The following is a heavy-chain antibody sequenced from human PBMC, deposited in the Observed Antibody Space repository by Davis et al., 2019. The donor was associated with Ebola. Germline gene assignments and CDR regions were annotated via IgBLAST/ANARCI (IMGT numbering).Heavy chain of an antibody. CDR2: INPNSGGT. J-gene: IGHJ4*02. V-gene: IGHV1-2*06. D-gene: IGHD3-3*01. CDR3: ARVSYDFWSGFDY. CDR1: GGTFSSYT. Sequence: ASVKVSCKASGGTFSSYTISWVRQAPGQGLEWMGRINPNSGGTNYAQKFQGRVTMTRDTSISTAYMELSRLRSDDTAVYYCARVSYDFWSGFDYWGQGTLVTVSS.